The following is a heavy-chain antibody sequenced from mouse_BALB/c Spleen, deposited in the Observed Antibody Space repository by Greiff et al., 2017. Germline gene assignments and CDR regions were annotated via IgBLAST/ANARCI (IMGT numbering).Heavy chain of an antibody. D-gene: IGHD1-1*02. V-gene: IGHV5-17*02. CDR2: ISSGSSTI. CDR1: GFTFSSFG. Sequence: DVHLVESGGGLVQPGGSRKLSCAASGFTFSSFGMHWVRQAPEKGLEWVAYISSGSSTIYYADTVKGRFTISRDNPKNTLFLQMTSLRSEDTAMYCGARSYYGSMDYWGQGTSVTVSA. CDR3: ARSYYGSMDY. J-gene: IGHJ4*01.